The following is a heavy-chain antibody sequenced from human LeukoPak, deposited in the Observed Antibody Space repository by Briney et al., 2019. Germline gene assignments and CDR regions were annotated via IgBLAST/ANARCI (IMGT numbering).Heavy chain of an antibody. V-gene: IGHV3-74*01. CDR3: ARVRGAPYYFDY. CDR1: GFTFSSYW. Sequence: GGSLRLSCAASGFTFSSYWMHWVRQAPGKGLVWVSHINNDGSSTSYAASVKGRFTISRDNSKNTLYLQMNSLRAEDTAVYYCARVRGAPYYFDYWGQGTLVTVSS. J-gene: IGHJ4*02. CDR2: INNDGSST. D-gene: IGHD3-10*01.